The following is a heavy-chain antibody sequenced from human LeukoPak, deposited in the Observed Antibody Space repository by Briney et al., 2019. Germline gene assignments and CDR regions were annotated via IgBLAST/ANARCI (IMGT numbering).Heavy chain of an antibody. J-gene: IGHJ4*02. Sequence: GGSLRLSCAASGFIFGDYWMTWVRQAPGKGLEWVANIKQDGSEEHYVDSVKGRFTISRDNARNSLFVQMNSLRAEDTAVYYCARASYCSGGSCYSFDYWGQGTLVTVSS. V-gene: IGHV3-7*01. D-gene: IGHD2-15*01. CDR2: IKQDGSEE. CDR3: ARASYCSGGSCYSFDY. CDR1: GFIFGDYW.